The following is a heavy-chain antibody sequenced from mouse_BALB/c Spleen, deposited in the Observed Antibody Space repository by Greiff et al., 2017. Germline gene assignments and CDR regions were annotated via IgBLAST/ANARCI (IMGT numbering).Heavy chain of an antibody. CDR1: GFTFSSYA. Sequence: DVKLQESGGGLVKPGGSLKLSCAASGFTFSSYAMSWVRQTPEKRLEWVATISSGGSYTYYPDSVKGRFTISRDNAKNTLYLQMSSLRSEDTAMYYCARHYYDYAMDYWGQGTSVTVSS. J-gene: IGHJ4*01. CDR2: ISSGGSYT. V-gene: IGHV5-9-3*01. CDR3: ARHYYDYAMDY. D-gene: IGHD1-1*01.